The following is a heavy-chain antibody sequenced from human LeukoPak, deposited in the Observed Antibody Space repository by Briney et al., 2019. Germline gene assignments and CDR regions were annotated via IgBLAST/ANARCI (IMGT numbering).Heavy chain of an antibody. J-gene: IGHJ5*02. D-gene: IGHD6-13*01. CDR2: ISYDGSNK. V-gene: IGHV3-30*01. Sequence: GGSLRLSCAASGFTFSSYAMHWVRQAPGKGLEWVAVISYDGSNKYYAASVKGRFTISRDNSKNTLYLQMNSLRAEDTAVYYCARDLGEQLEDNWFDPWGQGTLVTVSS. CDR3: ARDLGEQLEDNWFDP. CDR1: GFTFSSYA.